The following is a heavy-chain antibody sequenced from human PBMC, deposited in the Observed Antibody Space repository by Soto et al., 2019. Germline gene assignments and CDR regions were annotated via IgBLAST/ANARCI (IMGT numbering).Heavy chain of an antibody. D-gene: IGHD3-16*01. CDR2: INHSGST. CDR1: GGSFSGYY. Sequence: QVQLQQWGAGLLKPSETLSLTCAVYGGSFSGYYWSWIRQPPGKGLEWIGEINHSGSTNYNPSLKSRVTISVDTSKNQFSLKLRSVTAADTAVYYCARGRGMITFGGVPLDYWGQGTLVTVSS. V-gene: IGHV4-34*01. CDR3: ARGRGMITFGGVPLDY. J-gene: IGHJ4*02.